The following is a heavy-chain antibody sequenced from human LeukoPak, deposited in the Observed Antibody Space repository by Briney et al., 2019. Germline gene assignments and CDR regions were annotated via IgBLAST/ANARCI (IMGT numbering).Heavy chain of an antibody. V-gene: IGHV4-34*01. Sequence: KPSETLSLTCAVYGGSFSGYYWSWIRQPPGKGLEWIGEINHSGSTNYNPSLKSRVTISVDTSKNQFSLKLSSVTAADTAVYYCARVPRRLIRLGELIYSYAFDIWGQGTMVTVSS. CDR2: INHSGST. D-gene: IGHD3-16*01. CDR1: GGSFSGYY. CDR3: ARVPRRLIRLGELIYSYAFDI. J-gene: IGHJ3*02.